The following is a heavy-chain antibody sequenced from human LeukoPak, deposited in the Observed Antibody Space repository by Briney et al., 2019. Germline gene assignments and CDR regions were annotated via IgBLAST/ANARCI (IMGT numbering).Heavy chain of an antibody. CDR2: IYYSGST. V-gene: IGHV4-59*08. J-gene: IGHJ6*02. CDR1: GGSISSYY. Sequence: SGALSLTCTVSGGSISSYYWSWIRQPPGKGLEWIGYIYYSGSTNYNPSLKSRVTISVDTSKTQFSLKLSSVTAANTAVYYCAGEEYSSSCTSMDVWGQGTTVTVAS. D-gene: IGHD6-13*01. CDR3: AGEEYSSSCTSMDV.